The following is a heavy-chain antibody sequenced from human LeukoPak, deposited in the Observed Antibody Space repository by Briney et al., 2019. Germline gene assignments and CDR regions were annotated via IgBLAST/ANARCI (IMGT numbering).Heavy chain of an antibody. V-gene: IGHV3-7*01. J-gene: IGHJ1*01. CDR2: IKQDGSEK. CDR3: ARPDYYDSSGYPH. D-gene: IGHD3-22*01. CDR1: GFTFSSYW. Sequence: GGSLRLSCAASGFTFSSYWMSWVRQAPWKWLEWVANIKQDGSEKYYVDSVKGRFTISRDNAKNSLYLQMNSLRAEDTAVYYCARPDYYDSSGYPHWGQGTLVTVSS.